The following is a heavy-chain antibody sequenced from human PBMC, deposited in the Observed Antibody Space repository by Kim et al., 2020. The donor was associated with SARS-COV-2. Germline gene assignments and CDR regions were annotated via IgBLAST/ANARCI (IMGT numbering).Heavy chain of an antibody. V-gene: IGHV4-31*03. J-gene: IGHJ5*02. CDR2: IYYSGST. Sequence: SETLSLTCTVSGGSISSGGYYWSWIRQHPGKGLEWIGYIYYSGSTYYNPSLKSRVTISVDTSKNQFSLKLSSVTAADTAVYYCATSGGAVSWFDPWGQGTLVTVSS. CDR3: ATSGGAVSWFDP. CDR1: GGSISSGGYY. D-gene: IGHD1-26*01.